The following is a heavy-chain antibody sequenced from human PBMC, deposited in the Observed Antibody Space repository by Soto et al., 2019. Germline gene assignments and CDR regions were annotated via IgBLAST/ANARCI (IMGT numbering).Heavy chain of an antibody. J-gene: IGHJ6*02. Sequence: HGGSLRLSCAASGFTFSSYSMNWVRQAPGKGLEWVSSISSSSSYIYYADSVKGRFTISRDNAKNSLYLQMNSLRAEDTAVYYCARDYLPFEAPYGMDVWGQGTTVTVSS. CDR2: ISSSSSYI. V-gene: IGHV3-21*01. D-gene: IGHD3-9*01. CDR3: ARDYLPFEAPYGMDV. CDR1: GFTFSSYS.